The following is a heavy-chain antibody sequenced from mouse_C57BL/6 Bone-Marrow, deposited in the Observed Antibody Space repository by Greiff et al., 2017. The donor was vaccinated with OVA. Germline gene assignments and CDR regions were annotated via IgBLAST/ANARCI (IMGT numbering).Heavy chain of an antibody. V-gene: IGHV1-15*01. D-gene: IGHD2-5*01. CDR2: IDPETGGT. CDR3: TRGYSNYYAMDY. J-gene: IGHJ4*01. CDR1: GYTFTDYE. Sequence: VQLQESGAELVRPGASVTLSCKASGYTFTDYEMHWVKQTPVHGLEWIGAIDPETGGTAYTQQLKGKAILTADKSSSTAYMELRSLTSEDSAVYDCTRGYSNYYAMDYWGQGTSVTVSS.